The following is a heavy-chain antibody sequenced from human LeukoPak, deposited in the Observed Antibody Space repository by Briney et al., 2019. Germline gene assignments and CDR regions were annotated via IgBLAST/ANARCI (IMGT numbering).Heavy chain of an antibody. CDR1: GYTFTGYY. D-gene: IGHD2-2*01. J-gene: IGHJ6*03. CDR3: SRGSSTSITYYMDV. CDR2: INPNSGGT. Sequence: ASVKVSCKASGYTFTGYYIHWVRQAPGQGLEWMGWINPNSGGTNYAQKFQGRVTMTRDTSISTAYMELSRLRSDDTAVYYCSRGSSTSITYYMDVRGKGTTVTVSS. V-gene: IGHV1-2*02.